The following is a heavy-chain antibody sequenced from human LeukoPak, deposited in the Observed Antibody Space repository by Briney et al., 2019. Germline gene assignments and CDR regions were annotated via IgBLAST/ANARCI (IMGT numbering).Heavy chain of an antibody. J-gene: IGHJ4*02. CDR1: GFTVSSNY. D-gene: IGHD3-22*01. CDR2: IYSGGST. CDR3: AREGRYYDSSGYTPLDY. Sequence: GGSLRLSCAASGFTVSSNYMSWVRQAPGKGLGWVSVIYSGGSTYYADSVKGRFTISRDNSKNTLYLQMNSLRAEDMAVYYCAREGRYYDSSGYTPLDYWGQGTLVTVSS. V-gene: IGHV3-66*01.